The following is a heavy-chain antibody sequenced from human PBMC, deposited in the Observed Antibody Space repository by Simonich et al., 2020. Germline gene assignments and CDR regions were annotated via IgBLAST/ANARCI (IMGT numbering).Heavy chain of an antibody. V-gene: IGHV3-74*01. Sequence: EVQLVESGGGLVQPGGSLRLSCAASGFTFSSYWMHLVGQSPGQGLVGVERINMDGSSTSYEDSVKGRVTISRDNAKNTLYLQMNSLRAEDTAVYYCARDYSNYDAFDIWGQGTMVTVSS. D-gene: IGHD4-4*01. CDR2: INMDGSST. J-gene: IGHJ3*02. CDR3: ARDYSNYDAFDI. CDR1: GFTFSSYW.